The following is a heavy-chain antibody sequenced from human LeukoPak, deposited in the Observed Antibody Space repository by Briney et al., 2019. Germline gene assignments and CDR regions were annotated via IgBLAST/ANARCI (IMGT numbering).Heavy chain of an antibody. Sequence: SVKVSCKASGGTFSSYAISWVRQAPGQGLEWMGGIIPIFGTANYAQKFQGRVTITADESTSTAYMELSSLRSEDTAVYYCASGGAITMVRGATGQFDYWGQGTLVTVSS. D-gene: IGHD3-10*01. CDR2: IIPIFGTA. CDR1: GGTFSSYA. CDR3: ASGGAITMVRGATGQFDY. J-gene: IGHJ4*02. V-gene: IGHV1-69*13.